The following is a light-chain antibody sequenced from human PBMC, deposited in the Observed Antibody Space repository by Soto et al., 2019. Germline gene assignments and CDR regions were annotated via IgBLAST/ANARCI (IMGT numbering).Light chain of an antibody. CDR3: SSYTTTSTYV. Sequence: QSVLTQPASVSGSPGQAITISCTGTSSDVGGYNYVSWYQEHPGKAAKLMIYEVSNRPSGVSNRFSGSKSGNTASLTISGLQPEDEADYYCSSYTTTSTYVFGTGTKVTV. CDR2: EVS. CDR1: SSDVGGYNY. V-gene: IGLV2-14*01. J-gene: IGLJ1*01.